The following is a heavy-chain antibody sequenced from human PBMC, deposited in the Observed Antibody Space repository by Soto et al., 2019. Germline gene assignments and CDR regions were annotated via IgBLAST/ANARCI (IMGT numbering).Heavy chain of an antibody. CDR2: ISGSGGST. CDR3: ATHALFLSGPIDY. D-gene: IGHD2-8*02. J-gene: IGHJ4*02. Sequence: GGSLRLSCVASGFTVSSDYMSWVRQAPGKGLEWVSAISGSGGSTYYADSVKGRFTISRDNAKSSLFLQMNSLRAEDTAVYFCATHALFLSGPIDYWGQGTLVTVSS. V-gene: IGHV3-23*01. CDR1: GFTVSSDY.